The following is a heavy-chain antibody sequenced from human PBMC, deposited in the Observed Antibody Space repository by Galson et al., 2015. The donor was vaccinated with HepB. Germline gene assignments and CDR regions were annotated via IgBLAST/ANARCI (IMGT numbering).Heavy chain of an antibody. D-gene: IGHD1-14*01. V-gene: IGHV1-46*01. J-gene: IGHJ3*02. CDR1: GYTFTSYY. Sequence: SVKVSCKASGYTFTSYYLHWVRQTPGQGLEWMGIINPSGDSTSFAQKFQGRVTMTRDTSTSTVYMEVSSLRSEDTAVYYCASRTTRLGDAFHIWGQGTMVTASS. CDR2: INPSGDST. CDR3: ASRTTRLGDAFHI.